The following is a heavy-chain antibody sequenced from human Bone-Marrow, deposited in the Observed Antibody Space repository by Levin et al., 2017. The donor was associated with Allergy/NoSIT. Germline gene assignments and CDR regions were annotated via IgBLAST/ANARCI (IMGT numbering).Heavy chain of an antibody. CDR1: GYTYNNYG. CDR3: ARVINWEDLDS. Sequence: ASVKVSCKASGYTYNNYGVSWVRQAPGQGLEWMGWISTYTGQPNYAQKFQDRVAMTTDKSATTAYMELKTLRSDDTAVYFCARVINWEDLDSWGQGTLVIVSS. CDR2: ISTYTGQP. V-gene: IGHV1-18*01. J-gene: IGHJ4*02. D-gene: IGHD3-16*01.